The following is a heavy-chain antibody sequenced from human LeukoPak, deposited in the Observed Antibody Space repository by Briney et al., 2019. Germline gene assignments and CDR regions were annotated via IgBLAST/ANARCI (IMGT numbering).Heavy chain of an antibody. CDR3: TSPRPMVRGVISGFDP. CDR2: ISGSGGST. D-gene: IGHD3-10*01. Sequence: PGGSLRLSCAASGFTFSSYGMSWVRQAPGKGLEWVSAISGSGGSTYYADSVKGRFTVSRDNSKNTLYLQMNSLKTEDTAVYYCTSPRPMVRGVISGFDPWGQGTLVTVSS. J-gene: IGHJ5*02. CDR1: GFTFSSYG. V-gene: IGHV3-23*01.